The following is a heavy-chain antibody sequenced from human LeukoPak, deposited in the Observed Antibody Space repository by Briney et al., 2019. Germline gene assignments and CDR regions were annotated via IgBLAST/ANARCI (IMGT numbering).Heavy chain of an antibody. V-gene: IGHV4-31*03. CDR1: GGSISSGGYS. CDR3: ARGWELLSGGAFDI. Sequence: SQTLSLTCTVSGGSISSGGYSWSWIRQHPGKGLEWIGYIYYSGSTYYNPSLKSRVTISVDTSKNQFSLKLSSVTAADTAVYYCARGWELLSGGAFDIWGQGTMVTVSS. J-gene: IGHJ3*02. D-gene: IGHD1-26*01. CDR2: IYYSGST.